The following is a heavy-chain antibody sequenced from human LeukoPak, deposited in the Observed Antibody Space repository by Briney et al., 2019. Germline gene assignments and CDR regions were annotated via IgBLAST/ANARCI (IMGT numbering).Heavy chain of an antibody. CDR2: IYYSGST. Sequence: SETLSLTCAVYGGSFSGYYWSWIRQPPGKGLEWTGYIYYSGSTNYNPSLNSRVTISVDTSKNQFSLRLSSVTAADTAIYYCARAVSGRFDYWGQGTLVTVSS. CDR3: ARAVSGRFDY. D-gene: IGHD6-19*01. CDR1: GGSFSGYY. V-gene: IGHV4-59*08. J-gene: IGHJ4*02.